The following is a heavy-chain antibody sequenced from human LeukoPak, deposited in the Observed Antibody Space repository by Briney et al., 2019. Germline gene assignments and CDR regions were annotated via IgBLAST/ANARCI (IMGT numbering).Heavy chain of an antibody. V-gene: IGHV4-30-2*01. CDR2: IYHSGST. J-gene: IGHJ4*02. CDR3: ARDLRITMVRGDHFDY. CDR1: GGSISSGGYY. Sequence: QPSQTLSLTCTVSGGSISSGGYYWSWIRQPPGKGLEWIGYIYHSGSTYYNPSLKSRVTISVDTSKNHFSLNLSSVTAADTAVYYCARDLRITMVRGDHFDYWGQGTLVTVSS. D-gene: IGHD3-10*01.